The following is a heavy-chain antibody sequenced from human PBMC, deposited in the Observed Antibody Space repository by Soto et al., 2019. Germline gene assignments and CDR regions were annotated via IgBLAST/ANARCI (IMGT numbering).Heavy chain of an antibody. D-gene: IGHD4-4*01. CDR1: GGSFSGYY. CDR3: ARFSNYTSAYFDY. CDR2: INHSGST. J-gene: IGHJ4*02. V-gene: IGHV4-34*01. Sequence: SETLSLTCAVYGGSFSGYYWSWIRQPPGKGLEWIGEINHSGSTNYNPSLKSRVTISVDTSKNQFSLKLSSVTAADTAVYYWARFSNYTSAYFDYWGQGTRVTVAS.